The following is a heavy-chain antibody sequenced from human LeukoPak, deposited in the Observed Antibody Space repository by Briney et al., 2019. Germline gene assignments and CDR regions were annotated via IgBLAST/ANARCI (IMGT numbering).Heavy chain of an antibody. J-gene: IGHJ4*02. V-gene: IGHV3-64*01. CDR2: ISSNGGST. Sequence: GGSLRLSCAASGFTFSSYAMHWVRQAPGKGLEYVSAISSNGGSTNYANSVKGRFTISRDNSKNTLYLQMGSLRAEDMAVYYCARTAGDCSGGSCYLPYDYWGQGTLVTVSS. D-gene: IGHD2-15*01. CDR3: ARTAGDCSGGSCYLPYDY. CDR1: GFTFSSYA.